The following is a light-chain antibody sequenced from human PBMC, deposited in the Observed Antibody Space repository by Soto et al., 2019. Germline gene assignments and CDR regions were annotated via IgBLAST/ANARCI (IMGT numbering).Light chain of an antibody. J-gene: IGLJ2*01. V-gene: IGLV2-14*03. Sequence: QSALTQPASVSGSPGQPITISCTGTSSDVGGYNYVSWYQQHPGKAPKLMIYDVSNRPSGVSNRFSGSKSGNTASLSISGLQAEDEADYYCSSYTSSITLVFGGGTKVTVL. CDR3: SSYTSSITLV. CDR2: DVS. CDR1: SSDVGGYNY.